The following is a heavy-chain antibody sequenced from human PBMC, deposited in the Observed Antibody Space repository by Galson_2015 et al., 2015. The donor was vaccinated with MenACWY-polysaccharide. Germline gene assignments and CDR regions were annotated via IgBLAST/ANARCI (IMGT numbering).Heavy chain of an antibody. CDR1: GGTFSSYT. CDR3: ARDDSSGYYPSSLNY. CDR2: IIPILGIA. J-gene: IGHJ4*02. V-gene: IGHV1-69*04. Sequence: SVKVSCKASGGTFSSYTISWVRQAPGQGLEWMGRIIPILGIANYAQKFQGRVTITADKSTSTAYMELSSLRSEDTAVYYCARDDSSGYYPSSLNYWGQGTLVTVSS. D-gene: IGHD3-22*01.